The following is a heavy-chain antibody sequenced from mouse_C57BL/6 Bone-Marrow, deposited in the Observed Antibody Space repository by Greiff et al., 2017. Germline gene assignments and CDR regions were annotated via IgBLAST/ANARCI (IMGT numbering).Heavy chain of an antibody. V-gene: IGHV1-63*01. CDR2: IYPGGGYT. CDR1: GYTFTNYW. D-gene: IGHD1-1*01. CDR3: ARGGPYYYGSSTPFDY. Sequence: QVHVKQSGAELVRPGPSVKMSCKASGYTFTNYWIGWAKQRPGHGLEWIGDIYPGGGYTNYNEKFKGKATLTADKSSSTAYMQFSSLTSEDSAIYYCARGGPYYYGSSTPFDYWGQGTTLTVSS. J-gene: IGHJ2*01.